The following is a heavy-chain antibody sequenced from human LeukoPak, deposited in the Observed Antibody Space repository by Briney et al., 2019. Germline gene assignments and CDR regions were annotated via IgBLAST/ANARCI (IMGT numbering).Heavy chain of an antibody. CDR3: ARDPSTAMVTIFDY. D-gene: IGHD5-18*01. J-gene: IGHJ4*02. Sequence: QPGRSLRLSCAASGFTFSSYAIHWVRQAPGKGLEWVAVISYDGSNKYYADSVKGRFTISRDNSKNTLYLQMNSLRAEDTAVYYCARDPSTAMVTIFDYWGQGTLVTVSS. CDR2: ISYDGSNK. V-gene: IGHV3-30*04. CDR1: GFTFSSYA.